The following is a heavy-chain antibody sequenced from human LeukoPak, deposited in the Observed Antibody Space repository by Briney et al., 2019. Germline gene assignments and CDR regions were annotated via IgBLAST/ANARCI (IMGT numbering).Heavy chain of an antibody. CDR3: ARGGDY. V-gene: IGHV3-48*01. CDR1: GFTFSSYN. D-gene: IGHD3-16*01. Sequence: PGGSLRLSCAASGFTFSSYNMNWVRQAPGKGLEWVSYISSSSSTIYYADSVKGRFIISRDNAENSLYLQMNSLRAEDTAVYYCARGGDYWGQGTLVTVSS. J-gene: IGHJ4*02. CDR2: ISSSSSTI.